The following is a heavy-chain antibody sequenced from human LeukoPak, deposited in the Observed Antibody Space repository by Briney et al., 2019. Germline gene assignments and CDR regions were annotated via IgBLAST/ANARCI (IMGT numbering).Heavy chain of an antibody. CDR3: AREISGDTNFDY. V-gene: IGHV3-23*01. CDR2: ISGRGGST. J-gene: IGHJ4*02. D-gene: IGHD3-10*01. CDR1: GVTFSSDA. Sequence: GGSLRLSCAASGVTFSSDAMSWVSQAPGKGLECVSAISGRGGSTYFADSVKGRFTISRDNSENTLYLQMNSLGAEDTAVYYCAREISGDTNFDYWGQGTLVTVSS.